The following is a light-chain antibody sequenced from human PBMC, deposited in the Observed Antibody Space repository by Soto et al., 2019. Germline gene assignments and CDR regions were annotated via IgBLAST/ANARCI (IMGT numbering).Light chain of an antibody. CDR1: QSISIW. CDR2: DAS. Sequence: DIQMTQSPSSLSASVLYIVTITFRASQSISIWLAWYQQKPGKAPKLLIYDASSLESGVPSRFSGSGSGTAFTLTISSLQPDDFATYYCQKYNSYSLNFGGGTKVDIK. V-gene: IGKV1-5*01. J-gene: IGKJ4*01. CDR3: QKYNSYSLN.